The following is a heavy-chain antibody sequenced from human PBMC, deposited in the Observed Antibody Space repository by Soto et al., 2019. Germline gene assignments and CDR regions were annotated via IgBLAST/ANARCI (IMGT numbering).Heavy chain of an antibody. V-gene: IGHV3-11*01. D-gene: IGHD2-2*01. CDR2: ISSSGSTI. J-gene: IGHJ4*02. CDR1: GFTFSDYY. CDR3: ARDKVVLVPAAADY. Sequence: GGSLRLSCAASGFTFSDYYMSWIRQAPGKGLEWVSYISSSGSTIYYADSVKGRFTISRDNAKNSLYLQMNSLRAEDTAVYYCARDKVVLVPAAADYWGQGTLVTVSS.